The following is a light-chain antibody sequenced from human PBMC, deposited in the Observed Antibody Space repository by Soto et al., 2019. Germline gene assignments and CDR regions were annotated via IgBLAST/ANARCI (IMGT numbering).Light chain of an antibody. CDR3: CSYTSSSTYV. Sequence: QSVLTQPASVSGSPGQSITISCTGTSSDVGGSNYVSWYQQHPGTAPKLMIYDVRNRPSGVSNRFSGSKSGDTASLTISGLQAEDEADYYCCSYTSSSTYVFGTGTRSPS. CDR2: DVR. J-gene: IGLJ1*01. V-gene: IGLV2-14*03. CDR1: SSDVGGSNY.